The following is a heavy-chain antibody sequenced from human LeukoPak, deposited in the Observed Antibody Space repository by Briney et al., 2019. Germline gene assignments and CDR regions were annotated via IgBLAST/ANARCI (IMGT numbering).Heavy chain of an antibody. CDR1: GFTFSSYA. Sequence: PGGSLRLSCAASGFTFSSYAMSWVRQAPGKGLEWVSAISGSGGSTYYADSVKGRFTISRDNSKNTLYLQMNSLRAEDTAVYYCAKDLRFGGSGSYLGDYWGQGTLVTVSS. CDR3: AKDLRFGGSGSYLGDY. V-gene: IGHV3-23*01. CDR2: ISGSGGST. J-gene: IGHJ4*02. D-gene: IGHD3-10*01.